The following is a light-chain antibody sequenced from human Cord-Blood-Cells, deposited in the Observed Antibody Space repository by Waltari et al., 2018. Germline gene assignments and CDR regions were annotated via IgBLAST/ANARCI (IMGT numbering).Light chain of an antibody. CDR2: EVS. J-gene: IGLJ3*02. V-gene: IGLV2-14*01. CDR3: SSYTSSSSFWV. CDR1: SSDVGGYNY. Sequence: QSALTQPASVSGSPGQSITISCTGTSSDVGGYNYVSWYQQHPGKAPKLMIYEVSNRPSGVSNRFSGSKSGNTASLTISGLQAEDEADDYCSSYTSSSSFWVFGGGTKLTVL.